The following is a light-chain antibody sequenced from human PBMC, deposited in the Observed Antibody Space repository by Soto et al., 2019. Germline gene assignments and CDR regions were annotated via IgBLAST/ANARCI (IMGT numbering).Light chain of an antibody. Sequence: DIQMTQSPSSLSASVGDSVTITCRAGQRIRTYLNWYQQKPGKAPKLLIYAASTLQSGVPSRFSGSESGTDFSLTISSLQPEDFATYYCQQTYSIPWTFGQGTKVEIK. CDR3: QQTYSIPWT. V-gene: IGKV1-39*01. CDR2: AAS. J-gene: IGKJ1*01. CDR1: QRIRTY.